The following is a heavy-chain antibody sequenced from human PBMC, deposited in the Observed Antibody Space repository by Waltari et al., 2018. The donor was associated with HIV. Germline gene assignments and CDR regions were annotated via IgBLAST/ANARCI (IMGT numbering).Heavy chain of an antibody. CDR3: ARGFSGFDY. V-gene: IGHV1-46*01. J-gene: IGHJ4*02. CDR1: GYTFTRYY. CDR2: INPSGERT. Sequence: QVQLVQSGAEVKKTGASVKVSCKASGYTFTRYYMHWVRQAPGQGLEWMGVINPSGERTVYAQKFQGRVTMTRDASTSTVYMVLSTLRSEDTAVYYCARGFSGFDYWGQGTLITVSS.